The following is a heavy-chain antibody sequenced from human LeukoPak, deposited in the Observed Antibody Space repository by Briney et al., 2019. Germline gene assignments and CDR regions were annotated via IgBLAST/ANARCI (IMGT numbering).Heavy chain of an antibody. D-gene: IGHD3-10*01. CDR1: GGSISSSSYY. J-gene: IGHJ3*02. CDR2: IYYSGST. CDR3: ARGPGGGWRDYYGSGSYGNAFDI. Sequence: PSETLSLTCTVSGGSISSSSYYWGWIRQPPGKGLEWIGSIYYSGSTNYNPSLKSRVTISVDTSKNQFSLKLSSVTAADKAVYYCARGPGGGWRDYYGSGSYGNAFDIWGQGTMVTVSS. V-gene: IGHV4-39*07.